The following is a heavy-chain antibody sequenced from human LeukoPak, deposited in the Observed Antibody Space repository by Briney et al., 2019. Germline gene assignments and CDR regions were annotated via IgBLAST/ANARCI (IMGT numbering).Heavy chain of an antibody. D-gene: IGHD1-26*01. CDR2: INPNSGGT. Sequence: VASVKVSCKASGYTFTGYYMHWVRQAPGQGLEWMGWINPNSGGTNYARKFQGRVTMTRDTSISTAYMELSRLRSDDTAVYYCARGLAWELPNYYYYYGMDVWGQGTTVTVSS. J-gene: IGHJ6*02. V-gene: IGHV1-2*02. CDR3: ARGLAWELPNYYYYYGMDV. CDR1: GYTFTGYY.